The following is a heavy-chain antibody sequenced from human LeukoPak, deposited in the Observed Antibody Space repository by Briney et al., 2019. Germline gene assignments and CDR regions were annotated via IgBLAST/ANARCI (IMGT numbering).Heavy chain of an antibody. CDR1: GGSISSSSYY. CDR3: ASNQAFSSSWYPFDY. J-gene: IGHJ4*02. CDR2: IYYSGST. D-gene: IGHD6-13*01. V-gene: IGHV4-39*01. Sequence: PSETLSLTCTVSGGSISSSSYYWGWIRQPPGKGLEWIGSIYYSGSTYYNPSLKSRVTISVDTSKNQFSLKLSSVTAADTAVYYCASNQAFSSSWYPFDYWGQGTLVTVSS.